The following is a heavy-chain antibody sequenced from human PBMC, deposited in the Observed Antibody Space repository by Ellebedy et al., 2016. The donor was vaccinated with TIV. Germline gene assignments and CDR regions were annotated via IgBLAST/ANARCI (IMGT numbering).Heavy chain of an antibody. J-gene: IGHJ6*02. CDR3: ARTDLRYGMDV. Sequence: SETLSLXXSVSGYSIRSGYYWGCIRQPPGKGLEWIGNIYHSGSTYYNPSLRSRLTLSLDTSKNHLSLRLSSVTAADTAVYFCARTDLRYGMDVWGQGTSVTVS. V-gene: IGHV4-38-2*02. CDR1: GYSIRSGYY. CDR2: IYHSGST. D-gene: IGHD3/OR15-3a*01.